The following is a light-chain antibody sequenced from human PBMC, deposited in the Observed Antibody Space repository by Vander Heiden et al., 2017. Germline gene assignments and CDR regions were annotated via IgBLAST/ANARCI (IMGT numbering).Light chain of an antibody. V-gene: IGKV2-28*01. Sequence: IVMTQSPLSMPVTPREPASISCRSSQSLLQSDGYNYMDWYLQKPGQSPRLLIYLGSNRASGVPDRFSGSGSGTDFTLKISRVEAEDVGVYYCMQALQAPLTFGGGTKVEI. J-gene: IGKJ4*01. CDR3: MQALQAPLT. CDR2: LGS. CDR1: QSLLQSDGYNY.